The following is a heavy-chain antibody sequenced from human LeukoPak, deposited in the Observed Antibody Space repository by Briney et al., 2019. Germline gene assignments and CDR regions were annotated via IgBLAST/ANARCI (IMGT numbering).Heavy chain of an antibody. CDR2: IYYSGST. D-gene: IGHD2-2*01. J-gene: IGHJ6*03. CDR1: GGSISSYY. Sequence: SETLSLTCTVSGGSISSYYWSWIRQPPGKGLEWIGYIYYSGSTNYNPSLKSRVTISVDTSKNQFSLKLSSVTAADTAVYYCATNLAYCSSTSCPYYYYYYYMDVWGKGTTVTVSS. V-gene: IGHV4-59*01. CDR3: ATNLAYCSSTSCPYYYYYYYMDV.